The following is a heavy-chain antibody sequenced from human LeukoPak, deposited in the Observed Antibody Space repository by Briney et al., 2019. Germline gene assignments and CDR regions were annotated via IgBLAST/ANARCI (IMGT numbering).Heavy chain of an antibody. V-gene: IGHV3-53*01. Sequence: TGGSLRLSCVTSGFTFSSYWMSWVRQAPGKGLEWVSVIYSGGSTYYADSVKGRFTISRDNSKNTLYLQMNSLRAEDTAVYYCVRGDYGDYTLFDYWGQGTLVTVSS. CDR3: VRGDYGDYTLFDY. J-gene: IGHJ4*02. D-gene: IGHD4-17*01. CDR1: GFTFSSYW. CDR2: IYSGGST.